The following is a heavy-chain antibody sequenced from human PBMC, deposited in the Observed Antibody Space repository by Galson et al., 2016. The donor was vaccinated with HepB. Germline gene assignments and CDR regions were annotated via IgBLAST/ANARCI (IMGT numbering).Heavy chain of an antibody. V-gene: IGHV3-23*01. CDR3: VKDRRIQVWLGVFDK. J-gene: IGHJ4*02. CDR2: LSGSGLIT. Sequence: SLRLSCAVSGFTFSRYAMSWVRQAPGKGLEWVSTLSGSGLITYCAASVKGRFTISRDNSKDIMYLQMDGLIADDTAVYYCVKDRRIQVWLGVFDKWGQGTLVTVSS. D-gene: IGHD3-16*01. CDR1: GFTFSRYA.